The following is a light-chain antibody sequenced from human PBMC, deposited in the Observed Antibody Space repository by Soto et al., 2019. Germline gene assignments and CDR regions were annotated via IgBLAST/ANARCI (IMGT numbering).Light chain of an antibody. CDR1: QSISDT. CDR3: KVSAIRLCR. CDR2: GAS. V-gene: IGKV3-15*01. Sequence: ATVSLTKKGRATLSCRSSQSISDTLAWYQQKPGQAPRLLIYGASRRATGFPARFSGSGSGTDFTLTIFCLQAEDCVRYCCKVSAIRLCRSG. J-gene: IGKJ2*04.